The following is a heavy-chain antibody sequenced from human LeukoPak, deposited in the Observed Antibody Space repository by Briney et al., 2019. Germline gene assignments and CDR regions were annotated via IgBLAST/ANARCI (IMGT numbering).Heavy chain of an antibody. Sequence: VASVKVSCKASGYTFTGYYMHWVRQAPGQGLEWMGWINPNSGGTNYAQKFQGRVTMTRDTSISTAYMELSRLRSDDTAVYYCARDAVYAIGLSWFDPWGQGTLVTVSS. V-gene: IGHV1-2*02. D-gene: IGHD2-8*01. CDR2: INPNSGGT. CDR3: ARDAVYAIGLSWFDP. CDR1: GYTFTGYY. J-gene: IGHJ5*02.